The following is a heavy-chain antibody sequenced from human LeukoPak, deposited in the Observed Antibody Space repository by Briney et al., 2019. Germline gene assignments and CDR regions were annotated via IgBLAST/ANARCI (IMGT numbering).Heavy chain of an antibody. CDR2: INHSGST. CDR3: ARGYYYDSSGYYSRSYWYFDL. D-gene: IGHD3-22*01. J-gene: IGHJ2*01. Sequence: SETLSLTCAVYGGSFSGYYWSWIRQPPGKGLEWIGEINHSGSTNYNPSLKSRVTISVDTSKNQFSLKLSSVTAADTAVYYCARGYYYDSSGYYSRSYWYFDLWGRGTLVTVSS. CDR1: GGSFSGYY. V-gene: IGHV4-34*01.